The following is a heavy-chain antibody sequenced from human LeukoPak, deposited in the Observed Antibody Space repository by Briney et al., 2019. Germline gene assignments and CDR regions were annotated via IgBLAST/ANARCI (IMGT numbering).Heavy chain of an antibody. CDR3: ARPPSRGYSSSFKY. Sequence: GESLKISCKGSGYSFPTYWIAWVRQMPGKGLEWMGIIYPDESNIRYSPPFQGQVTISADKSISTAYLQWSSLKASDTAMYYCARPPSRGYSSSFKYWGQGTLVTVSS. J-gene: IGHJ4*02. CDR2: IYPDESNI. CDR1: GYSFPTYW. V-gene: IGHV5-51*01. D-gene: IGHD2-2*03.